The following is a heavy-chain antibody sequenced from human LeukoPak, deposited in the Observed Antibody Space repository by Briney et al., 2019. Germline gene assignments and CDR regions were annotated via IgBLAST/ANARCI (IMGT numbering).Heavy chain of an antibody. D-gene: IGHD3-10*01. V-gene: IGHV1-2*06. Sequence: GASVTVSCKASVYTFTEYHMHWVRQAPGQGPEWMGRINPKSGDTSYAQKFQGRVTMTRDTSISTVYMELSRLRSDDTAVYYCARDQMDRGLYANHLDKWGQGTLVTVSS. CDR3: ARDQMDRGLYANHLDK. J-gene: IGHJ4*02. CDR2: INPKSGDT. CDR1: VYTFTEYH.